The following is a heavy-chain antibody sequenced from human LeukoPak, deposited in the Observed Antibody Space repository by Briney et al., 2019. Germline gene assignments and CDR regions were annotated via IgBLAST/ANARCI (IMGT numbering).Heavy chain of an antibody. V-gene: IGHV3-7*03. CDR2: IKGDGSEK. J-gene: IGHJ3*02. Sequence: GGSLRLSCEASGFTFSNYWMSWVRQAPGKGREWVANIKGDGSEKDSLDSVKGRFTISRDNPKNSVYLQMNRLRAEDTAVYYCARDVNRGVFDIWGQGTMVTVSS. CDR3: ARDVNRGVFDI. CDR1: GFTFSNYW.